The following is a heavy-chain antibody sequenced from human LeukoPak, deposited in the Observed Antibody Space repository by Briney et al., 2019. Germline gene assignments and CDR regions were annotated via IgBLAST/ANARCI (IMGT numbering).Heavy chain of an antibody. CDR1: GFTFSSYS. D-gene: IGHD3-10*01. CDR2: IDRSSSTI. CDR3: ARAPMIRGVITAFDQ. V-gene: IGHV3-48*02. J-gene: IGHJ4*02. Sequence: GGSLRLSCAASGFTFSSYSMNWVRQAPGRGLEWVSYIDRSSSTIYTADSVRGRLTISRDNAEDSLYLQMSSLRDEDTAVYYCARAPMIRGVITAFDQWGQGTLVTVSS.